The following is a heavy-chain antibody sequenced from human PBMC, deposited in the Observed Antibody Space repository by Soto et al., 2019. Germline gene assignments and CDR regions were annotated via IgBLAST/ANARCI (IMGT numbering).Heavy chain of an antibody. Sequence: QITLKESGPTLVKPTQTLTLTCTFSAFSFTTDGMGVGWIRQPPGKALEWLALIYWDDDKRYSPSLKSRLTITKYASRNQVDLTLTNMDPADTATYYCSHLYWVASGTRYYFDYWGQGTLVTVSS. V-gene: IGHV2-5*02. CDR3: SHLYWVASGTRYYFDY. J-gene: IGHJ4*02. D-gene: IGHD6-13*01. CDR2: IYWDDDK. CDR1: AFSFTTDGMG.